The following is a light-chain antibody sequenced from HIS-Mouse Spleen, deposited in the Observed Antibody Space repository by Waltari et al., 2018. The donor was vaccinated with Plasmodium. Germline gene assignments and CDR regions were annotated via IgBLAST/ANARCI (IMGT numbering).Light chain of an antibody. J-gene: IGLJ3*02. CDR3: QSADSSGTPNWV. Sequence: SYELTQPPSVSVSPGQTARITCSGDALPKQYAYWYQQKPGQGPVLVIYKDSERPSGLPERFSGSSSGTTVTLTISGVQAEDEADYYCQSADSSGTPNWVFGGGTKLTVL. CDR2: KDS. CDR1: ALPKQY. V-gene: IGLV3-25*03.